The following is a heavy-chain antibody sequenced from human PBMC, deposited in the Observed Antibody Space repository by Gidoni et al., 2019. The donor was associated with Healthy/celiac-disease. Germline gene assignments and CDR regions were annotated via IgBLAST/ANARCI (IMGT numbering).Heavy chain of an antibody. CDR3: H. J-gene: IGHJ4*02. CDR2: INHSGST. Sequence: QVQLQQWGAGLLKPSETLSLTCAVYGGSFSGYYWSWIRQPPGKGLEWIGEINHSGSTNYNPSLKSQVTISVDTAVYYCARAPPYYYGSGSYRTPSHWGQGTLVTVSS. V-gene: IGHV4-34*01. D-gene: IGHD3-10*01. CDR1: GGSFSGYY.